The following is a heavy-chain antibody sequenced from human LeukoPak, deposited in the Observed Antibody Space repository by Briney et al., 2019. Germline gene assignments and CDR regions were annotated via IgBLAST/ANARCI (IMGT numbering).Heavy chain of an antibody. CDR2: ISWNSGNI. D-gene: IGHD3-9*01. J-gene: IGHJ4*02. CDR3: VKDGAGSGLIGYYFDY. Sequence: GGSLRLSCAASGFTFDDYAMHWVRQAPGKGLEWVSGISWNSGNIDYADSVKGRFTISRDNAKNSLFLQINSLRAEDTALYYCVKDGAGSGLIGYYFDYWGQGTLVTVSS. CDR1: GFTFDDYA. V-gene: IGHV3-9*01.